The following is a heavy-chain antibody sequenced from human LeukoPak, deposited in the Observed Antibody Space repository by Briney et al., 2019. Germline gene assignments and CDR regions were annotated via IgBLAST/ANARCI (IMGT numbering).Heavy chain of an antibody. CDR1: GFTFDDYA. CDR3: ARWGASGSPYSYYYYYYMDV. Sequence: PGRSLRLSCAASGFTFDDYAMHWVRHAPGKGLEWVSGISWNSGSIAYADSVKGRFTISRDNAKNSLYLQMNSLRAEDTALYYCARWGASGSPYSYYYYYYMDVWGKGTTVTVAS. D-gene: IGHD3-10*01. V-gene: IGHV3-9*01. CDR2: ISWNSGSI. J-gene: IGHJ6*03.